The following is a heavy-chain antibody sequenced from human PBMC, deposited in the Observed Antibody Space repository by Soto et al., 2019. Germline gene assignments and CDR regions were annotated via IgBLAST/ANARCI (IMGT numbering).Heavy chain of an antibody. V-gene: IGHV7-4-1*01. CDR2: INTNTGNP. J-gene: IGHJ3*02. CDR3: ARYCSGGSCYGADAFDI. Sequence: ASVKVSCKASGYTFTSYAMNWVRQAPGQGLEWMGWINTNTGNPTYAQGFTGRFVFSLDTSVSTAYLQICSLKAEDTAVYYCARYCSGGSCYGADAFDIWGQGTMVTVSS. CDR1: GYTFTSYA. D-gene: IGHD2-15*01.